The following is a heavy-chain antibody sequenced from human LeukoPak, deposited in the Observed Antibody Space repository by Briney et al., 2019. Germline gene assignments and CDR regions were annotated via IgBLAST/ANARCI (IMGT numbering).Heavy chain of an antibody. Sequence: GGSLRLSCAASGFTFSSYEMNWVRHAPGKGLEWVSYISSSGSTIYYADSVKGRFTISRDNAKNSLYLQMNSLRAEDTAVYYCARAPRHYYDSSGYVDYWGQGTLVTVSS. J-gene: IGHJ4*02. V-gene: IGHV3-48*03. CDR1: GFTFSSYE. D-gene: IGHD3-22*01. CDR2: ISSSGSTI. CDR3: ARAPRHYYDSSGYVDY.